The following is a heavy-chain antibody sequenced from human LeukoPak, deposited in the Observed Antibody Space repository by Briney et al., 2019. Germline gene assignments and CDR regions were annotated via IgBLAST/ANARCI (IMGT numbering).Heavy chain of an antibody. J-gene: IGHJ6*03. CDR2: ISSTGTTI. Sequence: PGGSLRLSCAASGFTFFICEMIWVRQAPGKGLEWVSYISSTGTTIYYADSVKGRFTISRDNAKNSLYLQMNSLRAEDTAVYYCARTGDYDFWSGYYFYYYYYMDVWGKGTTVTVSS. CDR1: GFTFFICE. V-gene: IGHV3-48*03. D-gene: IGHD3-3*01. CDR3: ARTGDYDFWSGYYFYYYYYMDV.